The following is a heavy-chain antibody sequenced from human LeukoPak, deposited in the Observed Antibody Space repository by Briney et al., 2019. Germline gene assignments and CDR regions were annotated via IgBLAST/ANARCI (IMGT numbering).Heavy chain of an antibody. V-gene: IGHV1-2*02. CDR2: INPNSGGT. D-gene: IGHD3-10*01. CDR3: ARAPLGYNWFDP. Sequence: ASVKVSCKASGYTFTGYYMNWVRQAPGQGLEWLGWINPNSGGTNYAQKFQGRVTMTKDTSISTGYTELSRLRSDDTAVYYCARAPLGYNWFDPWGQGTLVTVSS. J-gene: IGHJ5*02. CDR1: GYTFTGYY.